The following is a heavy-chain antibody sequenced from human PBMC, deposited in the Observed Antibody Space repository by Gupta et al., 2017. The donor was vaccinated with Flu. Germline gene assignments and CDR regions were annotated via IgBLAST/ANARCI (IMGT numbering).Heavy chain of an antibody. Sequence: QVQLPQSGPGLVKPSQTLSLTCFITGDSIFSNNVAWNWIRQSPSRGLEGLGRTYYMSKWHNDYAVSVKSRITINPDTSKNQFSLQLNSMTPDDTAVYYCARGRDSAFDIWGQGTMVTVSS. D-gene: IGHD3-22*01. CDR2: TYYMSKWHN. CDR3: ARGRDSAFDI. V-gene: IGHV6-1*01. CDR1: GDSIFSNNVA. J-gene: IGHJ3*02.